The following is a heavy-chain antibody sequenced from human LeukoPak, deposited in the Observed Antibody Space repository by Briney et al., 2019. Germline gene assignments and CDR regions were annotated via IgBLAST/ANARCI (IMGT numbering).Heavy chain of an antibody. Sequence: SETLSLTCTVSGGSISSRTYYWGWIRQPPGKELEWIGSSYYSGSTYYNPSLKSRVTISVDTSKNQFSLKLRSVTAADTAVYFCARLADCSSTRCHDYWGQGTLVTVSS. D-gene: IGHD2-2*01. CDR2: SYYSGST. CDR1: GGSISSRTYY. CDR3: ARLADCSSTRCHDY. J-gene: IGHJ4*02. V-gene: IGHV4-39*01.